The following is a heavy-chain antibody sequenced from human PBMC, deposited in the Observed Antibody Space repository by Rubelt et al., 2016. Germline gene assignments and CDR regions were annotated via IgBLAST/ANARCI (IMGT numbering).Heavy chain of an antibody. Sequence: QVQLQQWGAGLLKPSETLSLTCAVYGGSFSGYYWSWIRQPPGKGLEWIGEINHSGSTNYNPSLKSRVTISVDTSKKQCSLKLSFVTAADTAVYYCARMAGNYYGMDVWGQGTTVTVSS. CDR3: ARMAGNYYGMDV. J-gene: IGHJ6*02. CDR1: GGSFSGYY. D-gene: IGHD5-24*01. CDR2: INHSGST. V-gene: IGHV4-34*01.